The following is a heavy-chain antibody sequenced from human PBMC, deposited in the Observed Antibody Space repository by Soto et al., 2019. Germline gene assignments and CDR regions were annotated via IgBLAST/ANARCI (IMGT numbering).Heavy chain of an antibody. J-gene: IGHJ4*02. Sequence: XXTLSLPFTVSGGSISSSSYYWGCIRQPPGKGLEWIGSIYYSGSTYYNPSLKSRVTISVDTSKNQFSLKLSSVTDADTAVYYCARFRPLAAAGTPRYWGQGTLVTVSS. CDR3: ARFRPLAAAGTPRY. CDR1: GGSISSSSYY. V-gene: IGHV4-39*01. D-gene: IGHD6-13*01. CDR2: IYYSGST.